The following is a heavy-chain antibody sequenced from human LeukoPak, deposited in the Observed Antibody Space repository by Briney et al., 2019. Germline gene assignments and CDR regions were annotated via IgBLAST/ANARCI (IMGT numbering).Heavy chain of an antibody. J-gene: IGHJ4*02. CDR3: ARDSFYDSSGYPCEY. CDR1: GYTFTSYG. D-gene: IGHD3-22*01. Sequence: ASVKVSCKASGYTFTSYGISWVRQAPGQGLEWMGWISAYNGNTNYAQKLQGRVTMTTDTSTSTAYMELRSLRSDDKAVYYCARDSFYDSSGYPCEYWGQGTLVTVSS. CDR2: ISAYNGNT. V-gene: IGHV1-18*01.